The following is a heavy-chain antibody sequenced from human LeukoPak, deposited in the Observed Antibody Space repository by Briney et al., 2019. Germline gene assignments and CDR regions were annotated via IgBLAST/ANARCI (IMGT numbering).Heavy chain of an antibody. CDR3: ARLNLGYCSSTSCYSIGRYYYYYGMDV. J-gene: IGHJ6*02. CDR1: GGSFSGYY. Sequence: SETLSLTCAVYGGSFSGYYWSWIRQPPGKGLEWIGEINHSGSTNYNPSLKSRVTISVDTSKNQFSPKLSSVTAADTAVYYCARLNLGYCSSTSCYSIGRYYYYYGMDVWGQGTTVTVSS. V-gene: IGHV4-34*01. D-gene: IGHD2-2*02. CDR2: INHSGST.